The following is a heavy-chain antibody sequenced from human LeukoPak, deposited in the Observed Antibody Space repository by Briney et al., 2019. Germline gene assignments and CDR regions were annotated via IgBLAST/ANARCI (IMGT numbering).Heavy chain of an antibody. J-gene: IGHJ4*02. CDR2: ISSSSNYI. V-gene: IGHV3-21*01. Sequence: GGSLRLSCAASGFTFSTYSMNWVRQAPGKGLEWVSYISSSSNYIYYADSVKGRFTISRDNAKNSLYLQMSSLRAEDTAVYYCGRDRSSVVAGIGYWGQGTLVTVSS. CDR3: GRDRSSVVAGIGY. CDR1: GFTFSTYS. D-gene: IGHD6-19*01.